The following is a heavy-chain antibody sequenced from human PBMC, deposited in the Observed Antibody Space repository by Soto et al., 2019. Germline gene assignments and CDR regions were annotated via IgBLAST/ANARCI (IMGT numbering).Heavy chain of an antibody. CDR1: GGTFISDA. CDR2: VIPMFPKA. CDR3: ARCHSDSSGPGYLDS. J-gene: IGHJ4*02. D-gene: IGHD3-22*01. Sequence: QGQLVQSEAEVKKAGSSVKVSCKASGGTFISDAVTWVRQAPGQGLEWMGGVIPMFPKANYAQKFQGRATISADKATSTVYMELHSLKSEDTAVYYCARCHSDSSGPGYLDSWGQGTLVTVTS. V-gene: IGHV1-69*06.